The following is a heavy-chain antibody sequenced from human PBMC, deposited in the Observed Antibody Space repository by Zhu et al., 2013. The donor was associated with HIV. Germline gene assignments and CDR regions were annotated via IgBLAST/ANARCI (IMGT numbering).Heavy chain of an antibody. CDR3: AREPDFWSGYLSPTGGMDV. CDR1: GGTFSSYA. D-gene: IGHD3-3*01. J-gene: IGHJ6*02. Sequence: QVQLVQSGAEVKKPGSSVKVSCKASGGTFSSYAISWVRQAPGQGLEWMGGIIPIFGTANYAQKFQGRVTITADESTSTAYMELSSLRSEDTAVYYCAREPDFWSGYLSPTGGMDVWGQGTTGHRLL. V-gene: IGHV1-69*01. CDR2: IIPIFGTA.